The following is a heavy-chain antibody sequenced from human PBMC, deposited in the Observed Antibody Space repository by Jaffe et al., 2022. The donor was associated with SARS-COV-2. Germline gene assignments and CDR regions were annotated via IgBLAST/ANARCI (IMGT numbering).Heavy chain of an antibody. D-gene: IGHD6-19*01. CDR1: YGSISSYY. CDR3: ARGVSSGWYGTNYYYGMDV. CDR2: IYYSGST. V-gene: IGHV4-59*01. Sequence: QVQLQESGPGLVKPSETLSLTCTVSYGSISSYYWNWIRQPPGKGLEWIGYIYYSGSTNYNPSLKSRVTISVDTSKNQFSLKLSSVTAADTAVYYCARGVSSGWYGTNYYYGMDVWGQGTTVTVSS. J-gene: IGHJ6*02.